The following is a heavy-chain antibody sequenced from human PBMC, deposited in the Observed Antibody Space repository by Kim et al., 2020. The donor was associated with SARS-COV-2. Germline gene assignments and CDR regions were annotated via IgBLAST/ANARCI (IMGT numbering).Heavy chain of an antibody. CDR3: TRVTQFGSGRRALDY. Sequence: GGSLRLSCAASGFTFSDYYMDWVRQAPGKGLEWVGRARDKPNSYSTEYAASVKDRFTISRDDSKNSLYLQMNSLKTEDTAVYYCTRVTQFGSGRRALDYWGQGSLVTVSS. J-gene: IGHJ4*02. D-gene: IGHD3-10*01. CDR1: GFTFSDYY. V-gene: IGHV3-72*01. CDR2: ARDKPNSYST.